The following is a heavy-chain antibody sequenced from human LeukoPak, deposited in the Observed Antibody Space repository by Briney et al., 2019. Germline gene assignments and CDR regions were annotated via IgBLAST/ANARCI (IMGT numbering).Heavy chain of an antibody. D-gene: IGHD3-22*01. CDR2: IFYVGST. CDR1: GDSIGSHY. V-gene: IGHV4-59*11. J-gene: IGHJ3*02. CDR3: ARDYYDRRGEAFDI. Sequence: PSETLSLTCTVSGDSIGSHYWSWIRQPPGKGLEWIGYIFYVGSTNYNPSLKSRVTISVDTSKNQFSLKLNSVTAADTAVYYCARDYYDRRGEAFDIWGQGTMVTASS.